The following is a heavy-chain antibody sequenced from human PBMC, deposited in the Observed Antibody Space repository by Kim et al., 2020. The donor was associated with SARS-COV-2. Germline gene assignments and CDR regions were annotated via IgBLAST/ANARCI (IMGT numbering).Heavy chain of an antibody. J-gene: IGHJ4*02. CDR3: ARDWTTVLQLVPPPFDY. Sequence: SQTLSLTCAISGDSVSSNSAAWNWIRQSPSRGLEWLGRTYYRSKWYNDYAVSVKSRITINPDTSKNQFSLQLNSVTPEDTAVYYCARDWTTVLQLVPPPFDYWGQGTLVTVSS. V-gene: IGHV6-1*01. CDR1: GDSVSSNSAA. CDR2: TYYRSKWYN. D-gene: IGHD6-13*01.